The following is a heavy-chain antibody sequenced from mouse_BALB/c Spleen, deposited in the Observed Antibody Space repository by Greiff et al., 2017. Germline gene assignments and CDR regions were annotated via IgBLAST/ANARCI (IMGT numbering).Heavy chain of an antibody. CDR3: ARDQYYGSSFAY. D-gene: IGHD1-1*01. V-gene: IGHV2-9*02. CDR2: IWAGGST. Sequence: QVQLQQSGPGLVAPSQSLSITCTVSGFSLTSYGVHWVRQPPGKGLEWLGVIWAGGSTNYSSALMSRLSISKDNSKSQVFLKMNSLQTDDTAMYYCARDQYYGSSFAYWGQGTLVTVSA. CDR1: GFSLTSYG. J-gene: IGHJ3*01.